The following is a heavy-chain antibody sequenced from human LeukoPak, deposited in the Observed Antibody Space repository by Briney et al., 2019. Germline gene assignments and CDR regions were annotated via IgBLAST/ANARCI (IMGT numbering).Heavy chain of an antibody. Sequence: PSETLSLTCTVSGGSISSYYWSWIRQPPGKGLEWIGYIYYSGSTNYNPSLKSRVTISVDTSKNQFSLKLSSVTAADTAVYYCARGGTLEPVDCGDYSFPHDAFDIWGQGTMVTVSS. D-gene: IGHD4-17*01. CDR3: ARGGTLEPVDCGDYSFPHDAFDI. V-gene: IGHV4-59*01. J-gene: IGHJ3*02. CDR2: IYYSGST. CDR1: GGSISSYY.